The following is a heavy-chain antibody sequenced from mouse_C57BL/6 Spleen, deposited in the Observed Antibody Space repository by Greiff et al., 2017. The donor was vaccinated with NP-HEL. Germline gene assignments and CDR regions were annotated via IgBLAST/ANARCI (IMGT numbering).Heavy chain of an antibody. CDR2: INYDGSST. CDR1: GFTFSDYY. Sequence: EVHLVESEGGLVQPGRSMKLSCTASGFTFSDYYMAWVRQVPEKGLEWVANINYDGSSTYYLDSLKSRFIISRDNAKNILYLQMSSLKSEDTATYYCAREGANWDGVYWYFDVWGTGTTVTVSS. J-gene: IGHJ1*03. D-gene: IGHD4-1*01. CDR3: AREGANWDGVYWYFDV. V-gene: IGHV5-16*01.